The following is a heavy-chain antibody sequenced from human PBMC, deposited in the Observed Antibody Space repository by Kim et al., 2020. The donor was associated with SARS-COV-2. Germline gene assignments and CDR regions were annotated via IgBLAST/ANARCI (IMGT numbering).Heavy chain of an antibody. CDR3: AKDLLYVPGRGYFDS. V-gene: IGHV3-23*01. Sequence: ATSVRGRLTISRDNSKNTLFLQMDSLRVDDTAVYYCAKDLLYVPGRGYFDSWGQGVLVTVSS. D-gene: IGHD3-10*01. J-gene: IGHJ4*02.